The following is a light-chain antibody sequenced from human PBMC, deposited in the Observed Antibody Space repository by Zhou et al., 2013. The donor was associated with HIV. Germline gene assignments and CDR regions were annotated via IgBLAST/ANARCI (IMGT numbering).Light chain of an antibody. V-gene: IGKV1-8*01. CDR3: EQSYTPPHT. CDR2: GAS. CDR1: QDISTY. J-gene: IGKJ4*01. Sequence: AIRLNQSPSSLSASTGDRVTITCRASQDISTYLAWYQQKPGKAPKVLIYGASTLQSGVPSRFSGSGYGTDFTLTISGLQIEDFATYYCEQSYTPPHTFGGGTKVEI.